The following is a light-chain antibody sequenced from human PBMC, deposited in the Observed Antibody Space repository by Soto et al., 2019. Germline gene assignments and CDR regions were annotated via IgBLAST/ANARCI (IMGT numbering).Light chain of an antibody. Sequence: EIVLTQSPGTLSLSPGERATLSCRASQSVSSSFLAWYQQKPGQAPRLLIYGASSRATGIPDRFSGSGSGTDFTLTISRLEPEDVAVYSCQQYGSSTLTFGGGTKVEIK. J-gene: IGKJ4*01. V-gene: IGKV3-20*01. CDR3: QQYGSSTLT. CDR2: GAS. CDR1: QSVSSSF.